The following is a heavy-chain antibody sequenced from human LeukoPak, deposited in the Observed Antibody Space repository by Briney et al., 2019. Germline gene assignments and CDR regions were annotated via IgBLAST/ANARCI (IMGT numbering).Heavy chain of an antibody. V-gene: IGHV4-39*07. Sequence: SETLSLTCTVSGGSISSSSYYWGWIRQPPGKGLEWIGSIYYSGSTYYNPSLKSRVTISVDTSKNQFSLKLSSVTAADTAVYYCARLGDSSGWYKFRSGAFDIWGQGTMVTVSS. CDR3: ARLGDSSGWYKFRSGAFDI. CDR2: IYYSGST. D-gene: IGHD6-19*01. J-gene: IGHJ3*02. CDR1: GGSISSSSYY.